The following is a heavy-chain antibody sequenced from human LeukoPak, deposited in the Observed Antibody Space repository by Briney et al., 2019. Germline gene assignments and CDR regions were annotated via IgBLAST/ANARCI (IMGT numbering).Heavy chain of an antibody. J-gene: IGHJ4*02. CDR2: IYSGGST. V-gene: IGHV3-53*01. D-gene: IGHD3-22*01. Sequence: GGSLRLSCAASGFTVSSNYMSWVRQAPGKGLEWVSVIYSGGSTYYAASVKGRFTISRDFSKNTVFLHMSSLRAEDTAVYYCARGDDSGYYDYFDYWGQGALVTVSS. CDR1: GFTVSSNY. CDR3: ARGDDSGYYDYFDY.